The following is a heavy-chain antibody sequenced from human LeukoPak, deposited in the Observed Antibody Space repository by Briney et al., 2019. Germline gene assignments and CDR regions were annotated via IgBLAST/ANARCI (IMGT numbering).Heavy chain of an antibody. CDR3: AREVWNASLYFDY. J-gene: IGHJ4*02. CDR1: GFTFSSYS. CDR2: ISSSSSYI. D-gene: IGHD1-1*01. V-gene: IGHV3-21*01. Sequence: PGGSLRLSCAASGFTFSSYSMNWVRQAPGKGLEWVSSISSSSSYIYYADSVKGRFTISRDNAKNSLYLQMNGLRAEDTAVYYCAREVWNASLYFDYWGQGTLVTVSS.